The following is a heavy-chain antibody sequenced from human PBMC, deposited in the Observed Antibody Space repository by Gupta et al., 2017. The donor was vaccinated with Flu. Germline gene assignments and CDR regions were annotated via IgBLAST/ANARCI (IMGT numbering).Heavy chain of an antibody. D-gene: IGHD1-26*01. V-gene: IGHV3-15*05. J-gene: IGHJ4*02. Sequence: GFSFSNSWMSWVRQAPGKGLEWVGRIQSNTVGGTTDYTAPVNGRFTILRDDSKNTLYLQMNSLKTEDTAVYYCTTLGRRKADSLGQGTLV. CDR1: GFSFSNSW. CDR2: IQSNTVGGTT. CDR3: TTLGRRKADS.